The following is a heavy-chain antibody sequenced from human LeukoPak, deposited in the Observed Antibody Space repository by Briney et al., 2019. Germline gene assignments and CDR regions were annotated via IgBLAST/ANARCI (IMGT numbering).Heavy chain of an antibody. CDR2: INPNSGGT. J-gene: IGHJ6*03. CDR3: ARDPRYCSGGSCYYMDV. Sequence: ASVKVSCKASGYTFTGYYMHWVRQAPGQGLEWMGWINPNSGGTNYVQKFQGRVTMTRDTSISTAYMELSRLRSDDTAVYYCARDPRYCSGGSCYYMDVWGKGTTVTVSS. D-gene: IGHD2-15*01. CDR1: GYTFTGYY. V-gene: IGHV1-2*02.